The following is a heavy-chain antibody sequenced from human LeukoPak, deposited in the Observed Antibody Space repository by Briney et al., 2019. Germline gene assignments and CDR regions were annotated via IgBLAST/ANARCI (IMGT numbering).Heavy chain of an antibody. J-gene: IGHJ4*02. CDR3: AKSWSWYYFDY. CDR1: GFTFSSYG. V-gene: IGHV3-23*01. D-gene: IGHD2-15*01. Sequence: PGGSLRRSGAASGFTFSSYGMRWVRQAPGKGLEWVSTISGSGGSTYYADSVKGRFTISRDNSKNTLYLQMNSLRAEDTAVYYCAKSWSWYYFDYWGQGTLVTVSS. CDR2: ISGSGGST.